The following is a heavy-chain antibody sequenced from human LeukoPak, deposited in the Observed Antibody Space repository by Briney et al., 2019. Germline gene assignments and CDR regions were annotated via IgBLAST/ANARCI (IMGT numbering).Heavy chain of an antibody. CDR1: GGSISSSSYY. CDR2: IYYSGST. V-gene: IGHV4-39*01. J-gene: IGHJ6*02. CDR3: ARVKLSSSSSGYYYYGMDV. Sequence: SETLSLTRTVSGGSISSSSYYWGWIRQPPGKGLEWIGSIYYSGSTYYNPSLKSRVTISVDTSKNQFSLKLSSVTAADTAVYYCARVKLSSSSSGYYYYGMDVWGQGTTVTVSS. D-gene: IGHD6-6*01.